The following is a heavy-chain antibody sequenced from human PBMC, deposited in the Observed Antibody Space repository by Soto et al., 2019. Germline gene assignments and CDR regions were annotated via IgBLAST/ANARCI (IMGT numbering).Heavy chain of an antibody. CDR2: ISGSGGST. Sequence: PGGSLRLSCAASGFTFSSYAMSWVRQAPGKGLEWVSAISGSGGSTYYADSVKGRFTISRDNSKNTLYLQMNSLRAEDTAVYYCEKDYGSGIFYDYYGMDVWGQGTTVTVSS. CDR3: EKDYGSGIFYDYYGMDV. V-gene: IGHV3-23*01. J-gene: IGHJ6*02. CDR1: GFTFSSYA. D-gene: IGHD3-10*01.